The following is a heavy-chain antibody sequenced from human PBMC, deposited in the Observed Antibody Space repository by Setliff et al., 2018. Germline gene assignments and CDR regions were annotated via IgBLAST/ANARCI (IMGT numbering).Heavy chain of an antibody. CDR3: AKDTGYYFDY. J-gene: IGHJ4*02. V-gene: IGHV3-30*18. CDR2: VSFDGRNK. D-gene: IGHD4-4*01. CDR1: GFIFSNFG. Sequence: GGSLRLSCGASGFIFSNFGMHWVRQAPGKGLEWVAAVSFDGRNKYYEDSVKGRFTISRDDSKNTLYLQMNSLRPEDTAVYYCAKDTGYYFDYWGQGTLVTVSS.